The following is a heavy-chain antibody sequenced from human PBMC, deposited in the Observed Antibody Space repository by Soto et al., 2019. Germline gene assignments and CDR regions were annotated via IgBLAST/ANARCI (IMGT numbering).Heavy chain of an antibody. V-gene: IGHV4-34*01. D-gene: IGHD3-10*01. CDR2: INHSGST. J-gene: IGHJ2*01. CDR1: GGSFSGYY. Sequence: QVQLQQWGAGLLKPSETLSLTCAVYGGSFSGYYRTWIRQPPGEGLEWIGEINHSGSTNYNPSLKSRVTISVDTSKNQFSLKLNSVTAADTAVYYCARGGALRGSRYFDLWGRGTLVTVSS. CDR3: ARGGALRGSRYFDL.